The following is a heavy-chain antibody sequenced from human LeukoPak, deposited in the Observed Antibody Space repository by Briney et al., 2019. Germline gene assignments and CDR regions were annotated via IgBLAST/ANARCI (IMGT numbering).Heavy chain of an antibody. Sequence: GGSLRLSCAASGFTFSSRAMSWVRQAPGKGLEWVSAISGSGGSTYYADSVKGRFTISRDNSKNTLYLQMNSLRAEDTAVYYCAKRASSWKKSNIDYWGQGTLVTVSS. D-gene: IGHD6-13*01. CDR3: AKRASSWKKSNIDY. CDR1: GFTFSSRA. CDR2: ISGSGGST. V-gene: IGHV3-23*01. J-gene: IGHJ4*02.